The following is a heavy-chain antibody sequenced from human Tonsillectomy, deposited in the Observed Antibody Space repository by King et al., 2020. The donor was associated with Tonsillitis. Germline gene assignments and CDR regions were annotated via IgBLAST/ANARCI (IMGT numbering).Heavy chain of an antibody. CDR2: IHYSGST. CDR1: VGSISNYY. J-gene: IGHJ4*02. Sequence: VQLQESGPGLVKPSETLSLTCTVSVGSISNYYWSWIRQPPGKGLEWIGFIHYSGSTHYNPSLKIRVSTSVDTSKNPFSLRLSSVTAADTAVYYCARGVGATRFDYWGQGTLVTVSS. CDR3: ARGVGATRFDY. V-gene: IGHV4-59*08. D-gene: IGHD1-26*01.